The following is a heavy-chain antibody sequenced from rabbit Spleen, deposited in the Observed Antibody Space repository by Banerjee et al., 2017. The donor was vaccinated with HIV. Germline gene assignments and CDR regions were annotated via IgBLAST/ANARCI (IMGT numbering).Heavy chain of an antibody. Sequence: QSMEESGGGLVQPEGSLTLTCTASGFSFSSSYYICWVRQAPGKGLEWIACIDTGSSGFTYFATWAKGRFTCSKTSSTTVALQMTSLTAADTATYFCARDTSSSFSSYGMDLWGPGTLVTVS. J-gene: IGHJ6*01. CDR1: GFSFSSSYY. V-gene: IGHV1S40*01. CDR2: IDTGSSGFT. D-gene: IGHD1-1*01. CDR3: ARDTSSSFSSYGMDL.